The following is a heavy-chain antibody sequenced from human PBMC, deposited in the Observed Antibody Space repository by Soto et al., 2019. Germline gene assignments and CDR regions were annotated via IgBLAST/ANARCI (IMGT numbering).Heavy chain of an antibody. V-gene: IGHV3-30-3*01. Sequence: QVQLVESGGGVVQPGRSLRLSCAASGFTFSSYAMHWVRQAPGKGLEWVAVISYDGSNKYYADSVKGRFTISRDNSKNXXYLQMNSLRAEDTAVYYCARGGDIVVVVAATPFDYWGQGTLVTVSS. CDR2: ISYDGSNK. CDR3: ARGGDIVVVVAATPFDY. CDR1: GFTFSSYA. D-gene: IGHD2-15*01. J-gene: IGHJ4*02.